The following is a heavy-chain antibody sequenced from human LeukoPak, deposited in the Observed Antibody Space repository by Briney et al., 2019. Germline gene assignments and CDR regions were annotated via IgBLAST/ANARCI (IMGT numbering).Heavy chain of an antibody. CDR3: ARLLVGATPPYYYYYGLDV. CDR1: GFTFSGFS. D-gene: IGHD1-26*01. V-gene: IGHV3-21*01. Sequence: AGGSLRLSCAASGFTFSGFSMGWVRQAPGKGLEWVSSVSTGSTYTYYADSVKGRFTISRDNAKSSLYLQMNSLRAEDTAVYYCARLLVGATPPYYYYYGLDVWGQGTTVTVSS. CDR2: VSTGSTYT. J-gene: IGHJ6*02.